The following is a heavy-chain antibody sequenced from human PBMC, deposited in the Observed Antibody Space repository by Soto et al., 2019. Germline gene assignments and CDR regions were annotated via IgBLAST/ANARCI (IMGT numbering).Heavy chain of an antibody. CDR3: ARDGGYCSGGSCYSDVYFDY. V-gene: IGHV1-69*05. CDR1: GGTFSSYA. Sequence: SVKVSCKASGGTFSSYAISWVRQAPGQGLEWMGGIIPIFGTANYAQKFQGRVTMTRDTSISTAYMELSRLRSDDTAVYYCARDGGYCSGGSCYSDVYFDYWGQGTLVTVSS. CDR2: IIPIFGTA. J-gene: IGHJ4*02. D-gene: IGHD2-15*01.